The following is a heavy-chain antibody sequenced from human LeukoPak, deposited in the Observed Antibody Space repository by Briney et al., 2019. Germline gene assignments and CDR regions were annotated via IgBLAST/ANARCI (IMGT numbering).Heavy chain of an antibody. CDR2: IGTSSSYI. D-gene: IGHD1-26*01. CDR3: ARDRGSHPTWELSGFDY. Sequence: ETLSLTCTVSGGSISSSSYYWGWIRQPPGKGLEWVSCIGTSSSYIYYADSVKGRFTISRDNAKNSLYLQINSLRAEDTAVYYCARDRGSHPTWELSGFDYWGQGTLVTVSS. CDR1: GGSISSSS. V-gene: IGHV3-21*01. J-gene: IGHJ4*02.